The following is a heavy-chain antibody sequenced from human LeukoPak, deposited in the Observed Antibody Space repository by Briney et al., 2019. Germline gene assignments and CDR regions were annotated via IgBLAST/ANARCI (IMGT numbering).Heavy chain of an antibody. D-gene: IGHD3-10*01. J-gene: IGHJ6*03. CDR3: ARVVLVRGVYNYYYYMDV. Sequence: SVKVSCKASGGTFSSYAISWMRQAPGQGLEWMGGIIPIFGTANYAQKFQGRVTITTDESTSTAYMELSSLRSEDTAVYYCARVVLVRGVYNYYYYMDVWGKGTTVTVSS. CDR1: GGTFSSYA. CDR2: IIPIFGTA. V-gene: IGHV1-69*05.